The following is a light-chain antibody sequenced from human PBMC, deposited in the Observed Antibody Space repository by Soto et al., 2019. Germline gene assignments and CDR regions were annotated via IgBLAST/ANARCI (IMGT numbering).Light chain of an antibody. Sequence: QSALTQPASVSGSPGQSITISCTGTSSDVDGYNFVSWYQHHPGKAPKLMIYDVSNRPSGVSNRFSGSKSGNTASLTISGLQAEDEADYYCSSYTSSSPLVFGTGTKVTVL. CDR1: SSDVDGYNF. J-gene: IGLJ1*01. CDR3: SSYTSSSPLV. CDR2: DVS. V-gene: IGLV2-14*03.